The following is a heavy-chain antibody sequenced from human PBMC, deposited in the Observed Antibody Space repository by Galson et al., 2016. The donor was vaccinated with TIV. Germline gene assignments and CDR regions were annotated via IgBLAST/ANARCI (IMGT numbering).Heavy chain of an antibody. J-gene: IGHJ6*02. Sequence: SVKVSCKASGDTFSSFVISWVRQAPGQGLEWMGGTIPLFGEAHYAQKFQGRVTISADESTSTVYLELSGLRSGDTAMYYCAKCRNTAMDTYYYYYGLDVWGQGTTVTGSS. CDR2: TIPLFGEA. D-gene: IGHD5-18*01. V-gene: IGHV1-69*13. CDR3: AKCRNTAMDTYYYYYGLDV. CDR1: GDTFSSFV.